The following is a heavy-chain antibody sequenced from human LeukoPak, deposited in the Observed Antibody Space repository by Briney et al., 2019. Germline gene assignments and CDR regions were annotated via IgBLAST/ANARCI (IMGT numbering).Heavy chain of an antibody. CDR1: GFTFNNYA. CDR2: ISSDGGST. D-gene: IGHD1-20*01. V-gene: IGHV3-64*04. Sequence: PGGSLRLSCSASGFTFNNYALHWVRQAPGKGLEYVSGISSDGGSTNYADSVRGRFTISRDNAKNTVYLQMNSLRAEDTAVYYCIRSRYNWNDWGQGILVTVSS. CDR3: IRSRYNWND. J-gene: IGHJ4*02.